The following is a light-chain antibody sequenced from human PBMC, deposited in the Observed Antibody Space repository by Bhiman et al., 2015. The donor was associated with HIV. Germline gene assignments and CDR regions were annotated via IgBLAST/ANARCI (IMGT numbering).Light chain of an antibody. CDR1: KLGDKF. V-gene: IGLV3-1*01. CDR3: QAWDSSVV. CDR2: QDN. J-gene: IGLJ2*01. Sequence: SYDLTQPPSVSVSPGQTASIACSGDKLGDKFVCWYQQKPGQSPILVIYQDNRRPSGIPERFSGSNSGNTATLTISGTQAMDEADYYCQAWDSSVVFGGGTKLTVL.